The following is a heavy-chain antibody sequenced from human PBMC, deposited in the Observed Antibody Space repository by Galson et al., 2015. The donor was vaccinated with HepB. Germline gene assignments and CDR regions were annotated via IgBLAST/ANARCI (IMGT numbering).Heavy chain of an antibody. CDR3: ARYDGNYRALDY. D-gene: IGHD4-17*01. CDR1: GFTFSSHC. J-gene: IGHJ4*02. CDR2: IWYDGSKD. V-gene: IGHV3-33*08. Sequence: SLRLSCAASGFTFSSHCMHWVRQAPGKGLEWVALIWYDGSKDYYADSVKGRFAVSRDNFNNLLYLQMNSLRAEDTAVYYCARYDGNYRALDYWGQGTLDTVAS.